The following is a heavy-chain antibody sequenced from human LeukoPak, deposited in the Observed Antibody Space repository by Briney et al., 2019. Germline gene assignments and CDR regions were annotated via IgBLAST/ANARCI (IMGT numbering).Heavy chain of an antibody. V-gene: IGHV1-46*01. D-gene: IGHD3-9*01. Sequence: ASVKVSCKASGYTFTSYYMHWVRQAPGQGLEWMGIINPSGGSTSYAQKFQGRVTMTTDTSTSTAYMELRSLRSDDTAVYFCARMAYDFLTGYFQPNWFDPWGQGTLVTVSS. CDR3: ARMAYDFLTGYFQPNWFDP. J-gene: IGHJ5*02. CDR2: INPSGGST. CDR1: GYTFTSYY.